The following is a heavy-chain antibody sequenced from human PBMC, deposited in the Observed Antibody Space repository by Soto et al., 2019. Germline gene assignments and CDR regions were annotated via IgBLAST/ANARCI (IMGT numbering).Heavy chain of an antibody. J-gene: IGHJ4*02. CDR2: IFYTGST. D-gene: IGHD6-13*01. V-gene: IGHV4-59*11. CDR1: GGSISGHY. CDR3: ARVGSSGWSPDY. Sequence: TSETLSLTCTVSGGSISGHYWIWIRQSPGKGLEWIGYIFYTGSTNYNPSLKSRVTLSVDTPKNQFSLRLSSVTAADTAVYYCARVGSSGWSPDYWGQGTLVTVFS.